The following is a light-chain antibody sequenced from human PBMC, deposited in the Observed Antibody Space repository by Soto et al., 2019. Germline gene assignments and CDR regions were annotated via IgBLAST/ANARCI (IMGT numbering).Light chain of an antibody. V-gene: IGLV1-47*02. CDR3: ASWDDTLSVPI. CDR1: SSNIGSNY. CDR2: SNN. J-gene: IGLJ2*01. Sequence: QSVLTQPPSASGTPGQRVTISCSGSSSNIGSNYVYWYQQLPGTAPKLLIFSNNQRPSGVPDRISGSRSGTTASLAIIGLRSEDEADYYCASWDDTLSVPIFGGGTKLTVL.